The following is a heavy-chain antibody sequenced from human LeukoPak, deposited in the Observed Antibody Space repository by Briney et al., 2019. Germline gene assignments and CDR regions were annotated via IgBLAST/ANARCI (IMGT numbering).Heavy chain of an antibody. V-gene: IGHV1-18*01. CDR2: ISADNGNT. J-gene: IGHJ5*02. CDR3: ARDQLGFGELDWFDP. D-gene: IGHD3-10*01. Sequence: ASVRLSCKASGYTFTSYGISWVRQAPGQGLEWVGCISADNGNTNYAQNLKGRVTITTDTSTSTAYMEMKSLRSDDTAVYYCARDQLGFGELDWFDPWGQGTLVTASS. CDR1: GYTFTSYG.